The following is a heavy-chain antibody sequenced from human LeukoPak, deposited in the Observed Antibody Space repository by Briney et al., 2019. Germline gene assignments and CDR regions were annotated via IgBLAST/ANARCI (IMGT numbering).Heavy chain of an antibody. CDR3: ARGFRAPAHIYYYYYMDV. D-gene: IGHD2-2*01. J-gene: IGHJ6*03. CDR2: IDTSGST. Sequence: SQTLPLTCTVSGGSISSGSYYWSWIRQPAGKGLEWIGRIDTSGSTNYNPSLKSRVTISVDTSKNQFSLKLSSVTAADTAVYYCARGFRAPAHIYYYYYMDVWGKGTTVTVSS. CDR1: GGSISSGSYY. V-gene: IGHV4-61*02.